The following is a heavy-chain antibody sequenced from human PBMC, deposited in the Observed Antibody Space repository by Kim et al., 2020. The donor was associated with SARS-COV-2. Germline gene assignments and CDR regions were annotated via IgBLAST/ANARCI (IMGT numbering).Heavy chain of an antibody. V-gene: IGHV4-31*03. J-gene: IGHJ3*02. CDR3: ARATFYDFWSGNAFDI. D-gene: IGHD3-3*01. CDR1: GGSISSGGYY. CDR2: IYYSGST. Sequence: SETLSLTCTVSGGSISSGGYYWSWIRQHPGKGLEWIGYIYYSGSTYYNPSLKSRVTISVDTSKNQFSLKLSSVTAADTAVYYCARATFYDFWSGNAFDIWGQGKMVTVSS.